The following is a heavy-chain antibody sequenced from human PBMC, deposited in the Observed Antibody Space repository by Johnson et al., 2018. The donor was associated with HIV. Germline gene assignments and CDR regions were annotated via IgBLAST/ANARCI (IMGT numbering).Heavy chain of an antibody. CDR2: IKWKGGST. CDR3: ARLGLTDAFDI. J-gene: IGHJ3*02. D-gene: IGHD2-8*01. V-gene: IGHV3-NL1*01. Sequence: QVQLVESGGGVVQPGRSLRLSCAASGFTFSSYAMHWVRQAPGKGLEWVSAIKWKGGSTDYEDSVKCRFTISSDNSKNTLHLQMNSLRAEDAAVYYCARLGLTDAFDIWGQGTMVTVSP. CDR1: GFTFSSYA.